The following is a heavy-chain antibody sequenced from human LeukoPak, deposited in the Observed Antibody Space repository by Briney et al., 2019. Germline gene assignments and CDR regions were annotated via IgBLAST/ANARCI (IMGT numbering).Heavy chain of an antibody. J-gene: IGHJ6*03. CDR1: GGSISSYY. V-gene: IGHV4-59*08. D-gene: IGHD3-10*01. CDR3: ASTTLYYGSGTYYYYYYMDV. Sequence: SETLSLTCTGSGGSISSYYWSWIRQPPGKGLEWIGYIYYSGSTNYNPSLKSRVTISVDTSKNQFSLKLSSVTAADTAVYYCASTTLYYGSGTYYYYYYMDVWGKGTTVTVSS. CDR2: IYYSGST.